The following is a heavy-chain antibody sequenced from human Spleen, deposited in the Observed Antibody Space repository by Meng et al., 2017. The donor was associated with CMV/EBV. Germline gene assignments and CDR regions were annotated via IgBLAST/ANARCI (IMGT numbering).Heavy chain of an antibody. CDR2: INPSGGST. CDR3: ASFSGSYDHGYYYYYGMDV. D-gene: IGHD1-26*01. Sequence: ASVKVSCKASGYTFTSSYTHWVRQAPGQGLEWMGIINPSGGSTSYAQKFQGRVTITTDESTSTAYMELSSLRSEDTAVYYCASFSGSYDHGYYYYYGMDVWGQGTTVTVSS. V-gene: IGHV1-46*01. CDR1: GYTFTSSY. J-gene: IGHJ6*02.